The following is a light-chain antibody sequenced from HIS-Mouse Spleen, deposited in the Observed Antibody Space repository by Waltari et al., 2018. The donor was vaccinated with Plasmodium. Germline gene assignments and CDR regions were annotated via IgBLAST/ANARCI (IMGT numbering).Light chain of an antibody. CDR3: QVWDSSTV. Sequence: SYELTQPLSVSVALGQTARITCGGNNLGSTHVHWYQQKPGQAPVLVIYRDSNRPSGIPERFSGSNSGNTATLTISRAQAGDEADYYCQVWDSSTVFGGGTKLTVL. CDR1: NLGSTH. CDR2: RDS. V-gene: IGLV3-9*01. J-gene: IGLJ3*02.